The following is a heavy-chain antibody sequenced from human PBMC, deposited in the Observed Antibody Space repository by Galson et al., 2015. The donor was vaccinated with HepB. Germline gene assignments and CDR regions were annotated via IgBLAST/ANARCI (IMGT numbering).Heavy chain of an antibody. V-gene: IGHV1-69*04. CDR2: IIPILGIA. Sequence: SVKVSCKASGGTFSSYTISWVRQAPGQGLEWMGRIIPILGIANYAQKFQGRVTITADKSTSTAYMEESSLRSEDTAVYYCARDCGGGDCYIDFWGQGTLVIVSS. D-gene: IGHD2-21*02. CDR3: ARDCGGGDCYIDF. J-gene: IGHJ4*02. CDR1: GGTFSSYT.